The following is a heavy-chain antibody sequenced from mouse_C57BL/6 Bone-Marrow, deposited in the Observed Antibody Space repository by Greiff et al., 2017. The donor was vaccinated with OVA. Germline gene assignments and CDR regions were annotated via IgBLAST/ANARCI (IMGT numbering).Heavy chain of an antibody. J-gene: IGHJ2*01. CDR3: TGAPY. CDR1: GFTFSNYW. CDR2: IRLKSDNYAT. V-gene: IGHV6-3*01. Sequence: EVQLQQSGGGLVQPGGSMKLSCVASGFTFSNYWMNWVRQSPEKGLEWVAQIRLKSDNYATHYAESVKGRFTISRDDSKSSVYLQMNNLRAEDTGIYYCTGAPYWGQGTTLTVSS.